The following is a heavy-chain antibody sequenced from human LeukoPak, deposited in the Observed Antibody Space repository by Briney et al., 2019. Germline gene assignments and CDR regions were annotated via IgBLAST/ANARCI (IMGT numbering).Heavy chain of an antibody. J-gene: IGHJ3*02. CDR2: ISSNGGST. CDR3: ARDGWKRDTAQGSAFDI. Sequence: GGSLRLSCAASGFTFSSYAMHWVRQAPGKGLEYVSAISSNGGSTYYANSVKGRFTISRDNSKNTLYLQMGSRRAEDMAVYYCARDGWKRDTAQGSAFDIWGQGTMVTVSS. CDR1: GFTFSSYA. D-gene: IGHD5-18*01. V-gene: IGHV3-64*01.